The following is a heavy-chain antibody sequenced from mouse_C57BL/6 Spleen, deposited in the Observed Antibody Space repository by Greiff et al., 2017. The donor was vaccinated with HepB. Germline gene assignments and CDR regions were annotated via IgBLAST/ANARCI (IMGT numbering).Heavy chain of an antibody. CDR1: GYTFTSYW. J-gene: IGHJ3*01. Sequence: VQLQQPGAELVKPGASVKLSCKASGYTFTSYWMQWVKQRPGQGLEWIGEIDPSDSYTNYNQKFKGKATLTVDTSSSTAYMQLSSLTSEDSAVYYCARRGGRTPYWGQGTLVTVSA. V-gene: IGHV1-50*01. CDR2: IDPSDSYT. CDR3: ARRGGRTPY.